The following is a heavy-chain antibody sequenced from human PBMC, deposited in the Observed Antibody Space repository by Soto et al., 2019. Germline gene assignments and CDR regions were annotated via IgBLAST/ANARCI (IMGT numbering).Heavy chain of an antibody. CDR2: ISGSGGST. CDR1: GFTFSNYA. Sequence: GGSLRLSCAASGFTFSNYAVTWVRQAPGKGLEWVSTISGSGGSTYCADSVKGRFTISRDNSKNTLYLQMNSLRAEDTAVYYCAKDYYHPYFSGALDYWGQGTLVTISS. J-gene: IGHJ4*02. CDR3: AKDYYHPYFSGALDY. V-gene: IGHV3-23*01. D-gene: IGHD2-15*01.